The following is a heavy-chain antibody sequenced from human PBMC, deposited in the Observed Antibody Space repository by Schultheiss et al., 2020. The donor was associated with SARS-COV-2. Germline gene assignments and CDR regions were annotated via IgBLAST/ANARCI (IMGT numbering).Heavy chain of an antibody. V-gene: IGHV4-4*02. CDR2: IYYSGST. D-gene: IGHD5-12*01. CDR1: GGSISSSNW. J-gene: IGHJ4*02. CDR3: ARDKGPIVDTGFDY. Sequence: SETLSLTCAVSGGSISSSNWWSWVRQPPGKGLEWIGYIYYSGSTYYNPSLKSRVTISVDTSKNQFSLKLSSVTAADTAVYYCARDKGPIVDTGFDYWGQGTLVTVSS.